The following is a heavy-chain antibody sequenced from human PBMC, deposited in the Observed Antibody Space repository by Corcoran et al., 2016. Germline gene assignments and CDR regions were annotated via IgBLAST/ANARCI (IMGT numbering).Heavy chain of an antibody. D-gene: IGHD3-10*01. V-gene: IGHV4-59*01. CDR2: IYYSWST. Sequence: QVQLQESGPGLVKPSETLSLTCTVSGGSISSYYWSWIRQPPGQELEWIGYIYYSWSTNYNPSIKSRVTISIDTSKNQFSLTLSTVTAADTAVYYCARSLYYGSGSYGYFDYWGQGTLVTVSS. CDR3: ARSLYYGSGSYGYFDY. CDR1: GGSISSYY. J-gene: IGHJ4*02.